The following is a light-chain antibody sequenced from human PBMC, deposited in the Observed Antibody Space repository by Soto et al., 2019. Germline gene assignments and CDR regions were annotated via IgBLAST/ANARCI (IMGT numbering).Light chain of an antibody. J-gene: IGKJ1*01. CDR1: QGVSSSY. Sequence: EIVLTQSPATLSLSPGERATLSFSASQGVSSSYIAWYQHTPGLAPMLLIYGASSRAAGIPNRFSGSGCVTDFTLTISILEPEDSAVYYCQQYGSSGTFGQGTKVDIK. CDR2: GAS. CDR3: QQYGSSGT. V-gene: IGKV3-20*01.